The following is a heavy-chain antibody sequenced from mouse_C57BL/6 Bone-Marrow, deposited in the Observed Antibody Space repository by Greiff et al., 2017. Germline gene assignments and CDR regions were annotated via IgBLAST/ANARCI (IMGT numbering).Heavy chain of an antibody. Sequence: DVHLVESGGGLVKPGGSLKLSCAASGFTFSDYGMHWVRQAPEKGLEWVAYISSGSSTIYYADTVKVRFTISRDNAKNTLFLQMTSLRSEDTAMYYCARGIYRTVWGTGTTVTVSS. J-gene: IGHJ1*03. CDR3: ARGIYRTV. CDR2: ISSGSSTI. D-gene: IGHD2-3*01. V-gene: IGHV5-17*01. CDR1: GFTFSDYG.